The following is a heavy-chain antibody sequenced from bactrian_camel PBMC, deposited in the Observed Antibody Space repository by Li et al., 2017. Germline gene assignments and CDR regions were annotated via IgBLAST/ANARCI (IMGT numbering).Heavy chain of an antibody. J-gene: IGHJ4*01. Sequence: HVQLVESGGGSVQAGGSLTLSCAVSGYTDMNSCMAWFRQAPGKEREGVAAYYRGSHDTSYADPVKGRFTISEDRVKNILSLQMDNLKPEDTAVYACAADRGSICSTAYLSGRSAYWGQGTQVTVS. D-gene: IGHD1*01. V-gene: IGHV3S6*01. CDR1: GYTDMNSC. CDR3: AADRGSICSTAYLSGRSAY. CDR2: YYRGSHDT.